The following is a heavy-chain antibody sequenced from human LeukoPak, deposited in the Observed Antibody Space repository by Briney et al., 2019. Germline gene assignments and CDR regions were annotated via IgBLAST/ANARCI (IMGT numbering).Heavy chain of an antibody. V-gene: IGHV4-59*01. Sequence: SESLSLTCTVSGGSISSYYWSWIRQPPGKGLEWIGYIYYSGSTNYNPSLKSRVTISVDTSKNQFSLKLSSVTAADTAVYYCARGTSGYDDYWGQGTLVTVSS. CDR2: IYYSGST. CDR3: ARGTSGYDDY. D-gene: IGHD5-12*01. CDR1: GGSISSYY. J-gene: IGHJ4*02.